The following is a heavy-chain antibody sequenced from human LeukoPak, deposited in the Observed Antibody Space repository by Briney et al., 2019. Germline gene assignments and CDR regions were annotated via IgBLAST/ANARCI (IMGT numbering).Heavy chain of an antibody. D-gene: IGHD3-9*01. J-gene: IGHJ4*02. CDR3: AKDKYPKDFDWLLPPGFFDY. Sequence: GGSLILSCAASGFTFSSYAMSWVRQAPGKGLEWVSAISGSGGSTYYADSVKGRFTISRDNSKNTLYLQMNSLRAEDTAVYYCAKDKYPKDFDWLLPPGFFDYWGQGTLVTVSS. V-gene: IGHV3-23*01. CDR1: GFTFSSYA. CDR2: ISGSGGST.